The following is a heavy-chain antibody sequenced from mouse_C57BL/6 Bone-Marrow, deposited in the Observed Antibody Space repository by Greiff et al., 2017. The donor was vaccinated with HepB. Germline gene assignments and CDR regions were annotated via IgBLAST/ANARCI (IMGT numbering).Heavy chain of an antibody. CDR3: APSYGRSLYAMDY. CDR2: IHPNSGST. D-gene: IGHD1-1*01. V-gene: IGHV1-64*01. J-gene: IGHJ4*01. CDR1: GYTFTSYW. Sequence: QVQLQQPGAELVKPGASVKLSCKASGYTFTSYWMHWVKQRPGQGLEWIGMIHPNSGSTNYNEKFKSKATLTVDKSSSTAYMQLSSLTSEDSAVYYCAPSYGRSLYAMDYWGQGTSVTVSS.